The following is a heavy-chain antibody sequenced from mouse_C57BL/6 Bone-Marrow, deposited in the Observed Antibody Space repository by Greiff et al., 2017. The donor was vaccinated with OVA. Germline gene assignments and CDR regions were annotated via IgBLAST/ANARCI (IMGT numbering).Heavy chain of an antibody. CDR2: IDPENGDT. Sequence: EVQLQQSGAELVRPGASVKLSCTASGFNIKDDYMHWVKPRPEQGLEWIGWIDPENGDTEYASKFQGKATITADTSSNTAYLQLSSLTSEDTAVYYCTTGLLRFDYWGQGTTLTVSS. D-gene: IGHD2-3*01. CDR3: TTGLLRFDY. CDR1: GFNIKDDY. V-gene: IGHV14-4*01. J-gene: IGHJ2*01.